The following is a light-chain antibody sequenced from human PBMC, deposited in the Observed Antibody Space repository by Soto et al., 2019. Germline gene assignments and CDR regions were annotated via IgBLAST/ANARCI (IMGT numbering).Light chain of an antibody. CDR3: QQYGSSPYT. CDR2: CAS. Sequence: EIVLTQSPGTLSLSPGERATLSCRASQSVSSSFLAWYRQKAGQAPRILIYCASSRTTGIPDRLIGSGSGTDYNLTISRLEHQEYAVYYCQQYGSSPYTFGQGTELEIK. CDR1: QSVSSSF. V-gene: IGKV3-20*01. J-gene: IGKJ2*01.